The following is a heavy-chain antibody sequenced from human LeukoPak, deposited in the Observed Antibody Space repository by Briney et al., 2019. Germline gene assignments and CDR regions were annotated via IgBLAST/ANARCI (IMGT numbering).Heavy chain of an antibody. CDR2: IYPGDSDT. Sequence: GESLKISCKGSGYSFTSYWIGWVRQMPGKGLEWMGIIYPGDSDTRYSPSFQGQVTISADKSISTAYLQWSSLRASDTAMYYCASGSYPFYYGMDVWGQGTTVTVSS. CDR3: ASGSYPFYYGMDV. V-gene: IGHV5-51*01. J-gene: IGHJ6*02. D-gene: IGHD1-26*01. CDR1: GYSFTSYW.